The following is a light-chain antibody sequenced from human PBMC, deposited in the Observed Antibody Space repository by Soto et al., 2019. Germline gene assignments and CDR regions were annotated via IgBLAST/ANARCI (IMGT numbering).Light chain of an antibody. J-gene: IGKJ4*01. Sequence: DVQLTQSPSTLPASVGDRVAITCQATQNIFNDLNWFQQRPWKTPQLLISDASHLEPGDPSRFSGQRSGTDFTLIISYLQPEAFATYFCQQSEGLPLTFGGGTRVEV. CDR2: DAS. V-gene: IGKV1-33*01. CDR3: QQSEGLPLT. CDR1: QNIFND.